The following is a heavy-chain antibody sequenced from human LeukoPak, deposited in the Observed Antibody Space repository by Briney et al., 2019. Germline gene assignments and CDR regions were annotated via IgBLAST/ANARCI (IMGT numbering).Heavy chain of an antibody. V-gene: IGHV4-34*01. CDR3: ARRVGGRSSSWFMDY. CDR1: GGSFSGYY. D-gene: IGHD6-13*01. CDR2: INHSGST. Sequence: SETLSLTCAVYGGSFSGYYWSRIRQPPGKGLEWIGEINHSGSTNYNPSLKSRVTISVDTSKNQFSLKLSSVTAADTAVYYCARRVGGRSSSWFMDYWGQGTLVTVSS. J-gene: IGHJ4*02.